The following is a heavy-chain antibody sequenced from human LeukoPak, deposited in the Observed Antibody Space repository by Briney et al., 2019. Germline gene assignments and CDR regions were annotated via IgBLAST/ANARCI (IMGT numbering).Heavy chain of an antibody. CDR2: ISGSGSNT. V-gene: IGHV3-23*01. CDR1: GFTFYHYL. J-gene: IGHJ4*02. D-gene: IGHD1-26*01. Sequence: GGSLRDHCAGSGFTFYHYLDPRVPQAPGKGLEWVSVISGSGSNTYYADSVKGRFTISRDNSKNTLYLQINSLRADEKALYYRSKATQDYSGSYAYYFDIWGQRALVTVSS. CDR3: SKATQDYSGSYAYYFDI.